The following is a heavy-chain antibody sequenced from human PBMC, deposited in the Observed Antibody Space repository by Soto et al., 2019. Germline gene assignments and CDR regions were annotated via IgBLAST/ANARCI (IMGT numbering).Heavy chain of an antibody. J-gene: IGHJ5*02. CDR2: IYVTGAV. V-gene: IGHV4-31*03. CDR1: GAALNSGNYY. CDR3: ARLRIATINDKWFDP. D-gene: IGHD5-12*01. Sequence: SLSCSVSGAALNSGNYYWSCIRQVPGKGLEWIGHIYVTGAVDYNPSLRDRITISQDTSERQFSLNLRLVTAADTAVYYCARLRIATINDKWFDPWGQGTLVTV.